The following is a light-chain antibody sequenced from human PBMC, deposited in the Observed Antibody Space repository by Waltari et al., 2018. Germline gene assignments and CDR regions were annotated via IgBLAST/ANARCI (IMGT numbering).Light chain of an antibody. CDR1: SSDVGAYNY. Sequence: QSALTQPASVSGSPGQSITISCTGTSSDVGAYNYVSWYQQHPGRAPNLMIYEVSKRPSGVSKRFSGSKSGNTASLTISGLQAEDEADYYCNSYTSSSTLVFGGGTKLTVL. CDR3: NSYTSSSTLV. V-gene: IGLV2-14*01. CDR2: EVS. J-gene: IGLJ2*01.